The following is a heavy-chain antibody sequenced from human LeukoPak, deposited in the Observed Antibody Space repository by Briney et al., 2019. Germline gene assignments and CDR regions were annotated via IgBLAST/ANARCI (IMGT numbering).Heavy chain of an antibody. V-gene: IGHV3-7*01. CDR1: GFIFNNYF. CDR2: IKPDGSES. CDR3: ARWGVVWGIDY. Sequence: AGGSLRLSCAASGFIFNNYFMSWVRQAPGKGLEGVANIKPDGSESYYIDSVKGRFTLSRDNAKTSLDLQMNSLRAEDTAVYYCARWGVVWGIDYWGQGTLVTVSS. D-gene: IGHD3-16*01. J-gene: IGHJ4*02.